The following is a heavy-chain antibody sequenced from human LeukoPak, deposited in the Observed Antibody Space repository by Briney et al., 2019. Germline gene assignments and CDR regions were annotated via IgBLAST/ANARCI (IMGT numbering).Heavy chain of an antibody. CDR3: ARGYCTGANCRPYYYYGMDV. CDR2: IWYVGSRK. Sequence: GGPLRLSCAASGFTFDTYAMHGVRRAPGGGLDGMAVIWYVGSRKEYADYVKGRFTVSRDNSKNTLDMQMNSLRAEDTAVYYCARGYCTGANCRPYYYYGMDVWGQGTTVTVSS. V-gene: IGHV3-33*01. D-gene: IGHD2-8*02. J-gene: IGHJ6*02. CDR1: GFTFDTYA.